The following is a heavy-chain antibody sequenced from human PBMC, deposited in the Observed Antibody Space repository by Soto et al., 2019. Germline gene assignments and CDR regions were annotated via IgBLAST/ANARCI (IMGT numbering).Heavy chain of an antibody. D-gene: IGHD2-15*01. V-gene: IGHV1-18*01. CDR2: ISGDNGNT. CDR3: ETGLLGYCSGGSCCSDS. Sequence: QVQLVQSGAEVKKPGASVRVSCQTSAYTFTNYAVSWVRQAPGQGLEWMGWISGDNGNTIYAQKFQGRVTMTTDTSTRKAYRELRSLRSDDTAVYYCETGLLGYCSGGSCCSDSWGQGTLVTVSS. CDR1: AYTFTNYA. J-gene: IGHJ4*02.